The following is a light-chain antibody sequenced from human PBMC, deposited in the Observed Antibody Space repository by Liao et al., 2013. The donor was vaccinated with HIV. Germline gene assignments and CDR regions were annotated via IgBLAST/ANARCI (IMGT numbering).Light chain of an antibody. Sequence: SYVLTQPPSVSVAPGKTATITCGGNNMGDRSVHWYQQRPGQAPVLLIYHASDRPSGIPERFSGSSSGTTVTLTISGVQAEDEADYYCQSADSSGTCPVFGGGTKLTVL. CDR2: HAS. J-gene: IGLJ3*02. CDR1: NMGDRS. V-gene: IGLV3-21*01. CDR3: QSADSSGTCPV.